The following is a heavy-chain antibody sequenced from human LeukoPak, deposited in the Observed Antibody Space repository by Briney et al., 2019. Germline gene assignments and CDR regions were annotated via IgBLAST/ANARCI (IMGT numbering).Heavy chain of an antibody. J-gene: IGHJ4*02. Sequence: GGSLRLSCAASGFTSSSYSMNWVRQAPGKGLEWVSSISSSSSYIYYADSVKGRFTISRDNAKNSLYLQMNSLRAEDTAVYYCAAQGRYSSGRNRVDYWGQGTLVTVSS. CDR3: AAQGRYSSGRNRVDY. V-gene: IGHV3-21*01. CDR1: GFTSSSYS. CDR2: ISSSSSYI. D-gene: IGHD6-19*01.